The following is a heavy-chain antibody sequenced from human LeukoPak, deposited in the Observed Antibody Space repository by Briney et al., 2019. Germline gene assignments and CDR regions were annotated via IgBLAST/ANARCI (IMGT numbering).Heavy chain of an antibody. CDR3: TTSDFLYYFDY. CDR1: GFSFSNAW. CDR2: IKSKTDGGTT. D-gene: IGHD2/OR15-2a*01. J-gene: IGHJ4*02. V-gene: IGHV3-15*01. Sequence: GGSLRLSCAASGFSFSNAWMSWVRQAPGKGLEWVGRIKSKTDGGTTDYAAPVKGRFTISRDDSKNTLYLQMNSLKTEDTAVYYCTTSDFLYYFDYWGQGTLVTVSS.